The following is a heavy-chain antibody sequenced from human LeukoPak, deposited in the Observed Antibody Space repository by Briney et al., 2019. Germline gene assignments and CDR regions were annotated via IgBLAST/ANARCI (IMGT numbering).Heavy chain of an antibody. D-gene: IGHD3-9*01. CDR1: GGSISSYY. V-gene: IGHV4-59*01. Sequence: PSETLSLTCTVSGGSISSYYWSWIRQPPGKGLEWIGYIYYSGSTNYNPSLKSRVTISVDTSKNQFSLKLSSVTAADTAVYYCARGGRGRYFDWLPEPYYYYYGMDVWGQGTTVTVSS. J-gene: IGHJ6*02. CDR3: ARGGRGRYFDWLPEPYYYYYGMDV. CDR2: IYYSGST.